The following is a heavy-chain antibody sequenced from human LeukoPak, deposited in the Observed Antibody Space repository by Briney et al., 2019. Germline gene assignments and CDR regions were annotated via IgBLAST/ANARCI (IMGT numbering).Heavy chain of an antibody. D-gene: IGHD6-13*01. V-gene: IGHV1-2*02. J-gene: IGHJ4*02. CDR2: INPNSGGT. CDR1: GYTFTGYY. Sequence: GASVKVSCKASGYTFTGYYMHWVRQAPGQGLDWMGWINPNSGGTNYAQKLQGRVTMTTDTSTSTAYMELRSLRSDDTAVYYCASIAAAGAYYFDYWGQGTLVTVSS. CDR3: ASIAAAGAYYFDY.